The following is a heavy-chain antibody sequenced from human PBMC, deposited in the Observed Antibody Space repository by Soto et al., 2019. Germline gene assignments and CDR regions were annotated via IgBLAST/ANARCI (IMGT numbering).Heavy chain of an antibody. CDR3: ARDRVKGVEIVATRKTHYSYYGRDV. CDR1: GYTFSSYG. D-gene: IGHD5-12*01. Sequence: ASVKVSCTTSGYTFSSYGISWVRQAPGQELEWMGWISDANGNVKYAEKVHGRVTMTTDTSTSTAYMELRSLRPDDAAVYYCARDRVKGVEIVATRKTHYSYYGRDVRG. CDR2: ISDANGNV. V-gene: IGHV1-18*01. J-gene: IGHJ6*02.